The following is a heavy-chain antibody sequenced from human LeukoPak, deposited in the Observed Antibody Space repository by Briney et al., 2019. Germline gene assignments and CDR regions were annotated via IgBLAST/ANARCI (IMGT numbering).Heavy chain of an antibody. CDR3: AGYYYDSSRGFDL. CDR2: INWNGAWT. Sequence: GGSLRLSCAASGFKFDDFGMSWVRQAPGKGLEWVCDINWNGAWTGYADSVKGRFTISRDNAKNSLYLQMNSLRAEDTALYYCAGYYYDSSRGFDLWGQGTLVTVSA. D-gene: IGHD3-22*01. J-gene: IGHJ5*02. V-gene: IGHV3-20*04. CDR1: GFKFDDFG.